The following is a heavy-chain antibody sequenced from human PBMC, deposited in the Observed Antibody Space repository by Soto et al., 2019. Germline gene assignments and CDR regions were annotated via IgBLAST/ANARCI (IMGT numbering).Heavy chain of an antibody. CDR2: ISFARNII. Sequence: PGGSLRLSCEASGFTFTAYSMNWVRQAPGKGLERVSYISFARNIIHYTDSVKGRFTISRDNSKNTLYLQMNSLRAEDTAVYYCARDDIVVVPAAMHTWVFDYWGQGTLVTVSS. CDR3: ARDDIVVVPAAMHTWVFDY. J-gene: IGHJ4*02. V-gene: IGHV3-48*01. CDR1: GFTFTAYS. D-gene: IGHD2-2*01.